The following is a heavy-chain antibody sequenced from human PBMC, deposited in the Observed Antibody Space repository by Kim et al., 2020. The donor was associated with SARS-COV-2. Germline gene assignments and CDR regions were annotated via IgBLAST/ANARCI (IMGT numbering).Heavy chain of an antibody. J-gene: IGHJ4*01. Sequence: GGSLRLSCAASGFTFSSYSMNWVRQAPGKGLEWVSSISSSSSYIYYADSEKGQSTISRDNAKNSLYQQINRLNAEDTAVYYCARQWDYDSSGYYEGLIVYWGQGTLVTVSS. CDR3: ARQWDYDSSGYYEGLIVY. CDR2: ISSSSSYI. D-gene: IGHD3-22*01. V-gene: IGHV3-21*01. CDR1: GFTFSSYS.